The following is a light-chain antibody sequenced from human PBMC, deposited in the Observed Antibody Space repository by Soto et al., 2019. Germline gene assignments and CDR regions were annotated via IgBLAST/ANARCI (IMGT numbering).Light chain of an antibody. CDR3: QQSYSIHVT. J-gene: IGKJ1*01. V-gene: IGKV1-39*01. CDR1: QDISNY. Sequence: DIQMTQSPSSLSASVGDRVTITCQASQDISNYLNWYQQKPGKAPKLLIYDASNLEKGVPSRFSGSGYGTDFTLTISSLQPEDSATYYCQQSYSIHVTFGQGTKVDIK. CDR2: DAS.